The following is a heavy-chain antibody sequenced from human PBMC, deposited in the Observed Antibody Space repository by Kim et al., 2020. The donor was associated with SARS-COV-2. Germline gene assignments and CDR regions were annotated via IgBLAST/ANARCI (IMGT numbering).Heavy chain of an antibody. Sequence: GGCLRLSCAASGFTFSSYAMSWVRQAPGKGLEWVSAISGSGGSTYYADSVKGRFTISRDNSKNTLYLQMNSLRAEDTAVYYCAKDPTYYYGSGSYIWGQGTLVTVSS. CDR3: AKDPTYYYGSGSYI. CDR2: ISGSGGST. J-gene: IGHJ4*02. CDR1: GFTFSSYA. D-gene: IGHD3-10*01. V-gene: IGHV3-23*01.